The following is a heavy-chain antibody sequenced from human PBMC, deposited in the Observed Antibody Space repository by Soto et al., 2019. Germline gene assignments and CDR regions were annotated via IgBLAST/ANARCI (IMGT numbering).Heavy chain of an antibody. CDR2: IKQDGSEK. V-gene: IGHV3-7*05. CDR1: GFTFSSYW. CDR3: ARGMTIAANYLDY. Sequence: GGSLRLSCAASGFTFSSYWMNWVRQAPGKGLQWVANIKQDGSEKYYVDSVKGRFTISRDNAKNSLYLQMNSLRAEDTAVYYCARGMTIAANYLDYWGQGALVTVSS. D-gene: IGHD6-25*01. J-gene: IGHJ4*02.